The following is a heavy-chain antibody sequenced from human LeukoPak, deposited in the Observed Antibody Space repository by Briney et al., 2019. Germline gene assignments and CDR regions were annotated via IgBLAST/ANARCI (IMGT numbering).Heavy chain of an antibody. CDR1: AYTFTGYY. CDR2: INPNSGGT. CDR3: ARGTDNWFDP. V-gene: IGHV1-2*02. Sequence: GASVKVSCKASAYTFTGYYMHWVRQAPGQGLEWMGWINPNSGGTNYAQKFQGRVTMTRDTSISTAYMELYSLRFDDTAVYYCARGTDNWFDPWGQGTLVTVSS. J-gene: IGHJ5*02.